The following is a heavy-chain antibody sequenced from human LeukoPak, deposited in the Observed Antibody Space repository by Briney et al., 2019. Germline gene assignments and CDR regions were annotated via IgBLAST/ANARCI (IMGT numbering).Heavy chain of an antibody. CDR1: GGSISSGSYY. D-gene: IGHD5-12*01. CDR3: ARVSGYDWESFDY. V-gene: IGHV4-61*09. J-gene: IGHJ4*02. Sequence: PSETLSLTCTVSGGSISSGSYYWSWIRQPAGKGLEWIGHIYTTGSTNYNPSPKSRVTISVDTSKNQFSLKLSSVTAADTAVYYCARVSGYDWESFDYWGQGILVTVSS. CDR2: IYTTGST.